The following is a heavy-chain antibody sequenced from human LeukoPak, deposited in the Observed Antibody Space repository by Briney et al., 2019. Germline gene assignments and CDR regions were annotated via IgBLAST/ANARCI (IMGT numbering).Heavy chain of an antibody. CDR3: ARRAVLDNSGSSYYFDY. CDR1: GYSFTSYW. CDR2: IYPGDSDT. Sequence: HGESLKISCKGSGYSFTSYWIGWVRQMPGKGLEWMGIIYPGDSDTRYSPSFQGQVTISADKSISTAYLQWSSLKASDTAMYYCARRAVLDNSGSSYYFDYWGQGTLVTVSS. D-gene: IGHD1-26*01. V-gene: IGHV5-51*01. J-gene: IGHJ4*02.